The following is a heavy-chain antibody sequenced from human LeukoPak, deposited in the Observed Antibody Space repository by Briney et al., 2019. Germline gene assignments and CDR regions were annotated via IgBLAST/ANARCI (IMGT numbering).Heavy chain of an antibody. CDR1: GGSISSYY. J-gene: IGHJ3*02. CDR3: ARSFTFGGVIVAGDAFDI. D-gene: IGHD3-16*02. CDR2: IYYSGST. V-gene: IGHV4-59*01. Sequence: SETLSLTCTVSGGSISSYYWSWIRQPPGKGLEWIGYIYYSGSTNYNPSLKSRVTISVDTSKNQFSLKLSSVTAADTAVYYCARSFTFGGVIVAGDAFDIWGQGTMVTVSS.